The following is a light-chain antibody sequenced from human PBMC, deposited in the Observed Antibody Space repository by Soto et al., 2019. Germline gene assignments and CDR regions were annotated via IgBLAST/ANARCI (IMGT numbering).Light chain of an antibody. CDR3: SPFTSSSTQV. CDR1: SSDVGGYNY. J-gene: IGLJ3*02. CDR2: EVN. V-gene: IGLV2-14*01. Sequence: QSVLTQPASVSGSLGQSITISCTGTSSDVGGYNYVSWYQQHPGKVPKLMIYEVNNRPSGVSNRFSGSKSANTASLTISGLQADDEADYFCSPFTSSSTQVFGGGTKVTVL.